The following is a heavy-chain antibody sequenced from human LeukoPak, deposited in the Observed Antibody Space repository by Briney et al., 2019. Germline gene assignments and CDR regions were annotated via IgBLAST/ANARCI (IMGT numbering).Heavy chain of an antibody. V-gene: IGHV4-39*01. Sequence: PSETLSLTCTVSGGSISSSSYYWGWIRQPPGKGLEWIGSIYYSGSTYYNPSLKSRVTISVDTSKNQFSLKLSSVTAADTAVYYCASSTWLVIDYWGQGTLVTVSS. J-gene: IGHJ4*02. D-gene: IGHD3-9*01. CDR1: GGSISSSSYY. CDR2: IYYSGST. CDR3: ASSTWLVIDY.